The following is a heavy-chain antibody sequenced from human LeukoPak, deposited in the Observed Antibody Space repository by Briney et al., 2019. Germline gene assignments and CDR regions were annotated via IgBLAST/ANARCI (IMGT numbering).Heavy chain of an antibody. Sequence: PGGSLRLSCAASGFAFSSFAMGWVRQAPGKGLEWVSAISGSGGSTYYADSVKGRFTISRDNSKNTLHLQVNSLRAEDTAVYYCANGDKKRITIAGAVMQPSDYWGQGSLVTVSS. CDR2: ISGSGGST. CDR1: GFAFSSFA. V-gene: IGHV3-23*01. CDR3: ANGDKKRITIAGAVMQPSDY. D-gene: IGHD3-10*01. J-gene: IGHJ4*02.